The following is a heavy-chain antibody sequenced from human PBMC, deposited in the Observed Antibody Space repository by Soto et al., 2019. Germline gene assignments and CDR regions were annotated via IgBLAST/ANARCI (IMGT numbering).Heavy chain of an antibody. CDR1: GFTFSSYA. CDR2: ILSDGSNK. Sequence: QVQLVESGGGVVQPGRSLRLSCAASGFTFSSYAMHWVRQAPGKGLEWVAVILSDGSNKWYVDSVKGRFTISRDNSKNTLYLQMNSLTAEDTAVYYCARDVFQEHVWGQGTTVTVSS. CDR3: ARDVFQEHV. J-gene: IGHJ6*02. D-gene: IGHD1-26*01. V-gene: IGHV3-30-3*01.